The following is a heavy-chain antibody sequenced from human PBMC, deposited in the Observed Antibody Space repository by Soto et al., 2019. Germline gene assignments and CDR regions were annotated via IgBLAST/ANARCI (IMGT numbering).Heavy chain of an antibody. D-gene: IGHD2-2*01. CDR3: AKDRVVEAYYYGMDV. V-gene: IGHV3-43D*04. CDR2: ISWDGGST. J-gene: IGHJ6*02. CDR1: GFTFDDYA. Sequence: GGSLRLSXAASGFTFDDYAMHWVRQAPGKGLEWVSLISWDGGSTYYADSVKGRFTISRDNSKNSLYLQMNSLRAEDTALYYCAKDRVVEAYYYGMDVWGQGTTVTVSS.